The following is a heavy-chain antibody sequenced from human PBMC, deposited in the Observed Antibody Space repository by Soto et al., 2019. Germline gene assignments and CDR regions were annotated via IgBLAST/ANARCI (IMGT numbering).Heavy chain of an antibody. CDR1: GGSISSYY. V-gene: IGHV4-4*07. CDR3: ARERTIFGVVTHYFDY. J-gene: IGHJ4*02. Sequence: PSETLSLTCTVSGGSISSYYWSWIRQPAGKGLEWIGRIYTSGSTNYNPSLKSRVTMSVDTSKNQFSLKLSSVTAADTAVYYCARERTIFGVVTHYFDYWGQGTLVTAPQ. CDR2: IYTSGST. D-gene: IGHD3-3*01.